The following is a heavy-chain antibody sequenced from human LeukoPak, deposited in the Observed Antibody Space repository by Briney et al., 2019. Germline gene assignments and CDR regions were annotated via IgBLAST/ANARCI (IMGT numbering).Heavy chain of an antibody. CDR2: IYHSGNT. CDR1: GASVSSHY. Sequence: SETLSLTCTVSGASVSSHYGSWIRQSPGKGLECIGYIYHSGNTNYNPSLESRVTMSVDTSKNQFSLKLSSVTAADTAVYYCARRGSYVGTNYAFDIWGQGTMVTVSS. V-gene: IGHV4-59*08. J-gene: IGHJ3*02. CDR3: ARRGSYVGTNYAFDI. D-gene: IGHD1-26*01.